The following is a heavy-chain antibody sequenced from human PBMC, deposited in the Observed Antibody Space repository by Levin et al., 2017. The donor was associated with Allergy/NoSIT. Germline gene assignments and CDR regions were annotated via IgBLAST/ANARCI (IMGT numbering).Heavy chain of an antibody. D-gene: IGHD1-26*01. Sequence: SQTLSLTCTVSCCSIISYYLRLIRQPPGKGLEWIGCMYYNGNTKYNPSLKSRVTISLDTSKNQFSLKLSSVTAADTAVYYCARDRVILGDTNYYYGMDVWGQGTTVTVSS. V-gene: IGHV4-59*01. CDR3: ARDRVILGDTNYYYGMDV. CDR1: CCSIISYY. J-gene: IGHJ6*02. CDR2: MYYNGNT.